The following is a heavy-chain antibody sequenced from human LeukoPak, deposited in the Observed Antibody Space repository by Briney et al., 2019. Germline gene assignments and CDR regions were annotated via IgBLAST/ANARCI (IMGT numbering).Heavy chain of an antibody. V-gene: IGHV1-2*02. CDR3: ARVRLNGDYYFDY. Sequence: GASVKVSCKASGYTFTGYYMHWVRQAPGQGLEWMGWINPNSGGTNYAQKFQGRVTMTRDTSISTAYMELSRLRSDDTAVYYCARVRLNGDYYFDYWGQGTLVTVSS. CDR2: INPNSGGT. D-gene: IGHD4-17*01. CDR1: GYTFTGYY. J-gene: IGHJ4*02.